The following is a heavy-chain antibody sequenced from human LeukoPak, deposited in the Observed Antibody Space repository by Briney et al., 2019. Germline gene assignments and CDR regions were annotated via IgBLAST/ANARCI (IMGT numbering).Heavy chain of an antibody. D-gene: IGHD2-15*01. J-gene: IGHJ4*02. CDR2: INPSGGST. V-gene: IGHV1-46*01. CDR1: GYTFTSYY. Sequence: ASVKVSCKASGYTFTSYYMHWVRQAPGQGLEWMGIINPSGGSTSYAQKFQGRVTMTRDTSTSTVYMELSSLRSEDTAVYCCARAYLNCSGGSCFDYWGQGTLVTVSS. CDR3: ARAYLNCSGGSCFDY.